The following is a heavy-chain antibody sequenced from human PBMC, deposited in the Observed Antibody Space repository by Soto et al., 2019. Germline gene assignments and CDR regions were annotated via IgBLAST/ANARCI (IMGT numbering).Heavy chain of an antibody. CDR3: ARSLDYYDVSDY. CDR1: GYGFTSYV. J-gene: IGHJ4*02. V-gene: IGHV1-3*01. D-gene: IGHD3-22*01. Sequence: ASVKVSCKASGYGFTSYVMHWVRQAPGQRLEWMGWINAGNGNTKYSQKFQGRLTITRDTFASIGYMELSSLTSEDTAVYYCARSLDYYDVSDYWGQGTLVTV. CDR2: INAGNGNT.